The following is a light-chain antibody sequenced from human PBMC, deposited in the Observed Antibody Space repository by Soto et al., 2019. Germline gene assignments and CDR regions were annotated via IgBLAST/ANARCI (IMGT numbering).Light chain of an antibody. V-gene: IGKV1-39*01. CDR3: QQRYSTPFT. CDR2: PAS. J-gene: IGKJ3*01. Sequence: DIPMTQSPSSLSASVRDRVTITCRASQSISSYLNWYQQNPGKAPKLLIYPASSLQSGVPSRFSGSGSGTDFTLTISSLQPEDFATYYCQQRYSTPFTFGPGTKVDIK. CDR1: QSISSY.